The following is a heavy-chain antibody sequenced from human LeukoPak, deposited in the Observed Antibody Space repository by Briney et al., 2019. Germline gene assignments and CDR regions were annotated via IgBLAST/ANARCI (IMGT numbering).Heavy chain of an antibody. V-gene: IGHV3-23*01. CDR1: GFTFTSYT. CDR2: ISGSGGTT. D-gene: IGHD1-26*01. CDR3: AKVGPSGSYYSC. Sequence: GGSLRLSCAASGFTFTSYTMSWVRQAPGKGLEWVSAISGSGGTTYYADSVKGRFTISRDNAKNALYLQMNSLTVEDTAVYYCAKVGPSGSYYSCWGQGTLVTVSS. J-gene: IGHJ4*02.